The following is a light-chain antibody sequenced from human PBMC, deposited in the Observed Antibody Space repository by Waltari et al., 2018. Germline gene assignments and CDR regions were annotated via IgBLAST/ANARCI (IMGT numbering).Light chain of an antibody. CDR3: TSYAGSKNV. CDR2: EVT. Sequence: QSALTQPPSASGSPGQSVTISCTGTRSYVCAYNYVSWYQQPPGKGPKLMIYEVTKRPPGVPDRFSGSKSGNTASLTVSGLQAEDEADYYCTSYAGSKNVFGTGTKVTVL. J-gene: IGLJ1*01. V-gene: IGLV2-8*01. CDR1: RSYVCAYNY.